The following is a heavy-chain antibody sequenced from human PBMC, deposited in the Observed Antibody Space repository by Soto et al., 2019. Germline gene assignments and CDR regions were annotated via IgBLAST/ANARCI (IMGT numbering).Heavy chain of an antibody. V-gene: IGHV5-51*01. CDR1: GYSFTSYW. D-gene: IGHD6-19*01. CDR3: ARQPTAVADTYFDY. Sequence: GESLKISCKGSGYSFTSYWIGWVRQMPGKGLEWMGIIWPGDSDTTYSPSFQGQVTISADKSISTAYLQWSSLKASDTAMYYCARQPTAVADTYFDYWGQGTLVTAPQ. J-gene: IGHJ4*02. CDR2: IWPGDSDT.